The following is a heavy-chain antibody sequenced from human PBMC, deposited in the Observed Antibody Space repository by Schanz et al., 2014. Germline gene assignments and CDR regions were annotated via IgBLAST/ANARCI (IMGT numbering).Heavy chain of an antibody. Sequence: EVQLLESGGGLVQPGGSLRLSCAASGFTFSNYAMSWVRQAPGKGLEWVSTISGRSGTTNYADSVKGRFSISRDNSKNTLYLQINNLRAEDTAVYYCAYYDVLTGFDYWGQGTQVTVSS. CDR2: ISGRSGTT. V-gene: IGHV3-23*01. D-gene: IGHD3-9*01. CDR3: AYYDVLTGFDY. CDR1: GFTFSNYA. J-gene: IGHJ4*02.